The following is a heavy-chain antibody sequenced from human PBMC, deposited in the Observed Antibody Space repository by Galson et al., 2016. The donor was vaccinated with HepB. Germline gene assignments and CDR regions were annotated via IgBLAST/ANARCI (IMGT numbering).Heavy chain of an antibody. Sequence: QSGAEVKKAGESLKISCKDSGYSFSSHWIGWVRQMPGKGLEWMGMIYAGDSDTRYSPSFQGQVNISADMPIKTAYLQWSSLKASDTAIYYCARRTERGYYGLDVWGKGTTVTVSS. D-gene: IGHD1-1*01. CDR2: IYAGDSDT. J-gene: IGHJ6*04. V-gene: IGHV5-51*04. CDR3: ARRTERGYYGLDV. CDR1: GYSFSSHW.